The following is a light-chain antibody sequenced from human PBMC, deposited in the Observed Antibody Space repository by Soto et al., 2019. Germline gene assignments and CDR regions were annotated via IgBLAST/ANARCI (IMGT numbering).Light chain of an antibody. CDR1: QSVNSNY. CDR3: HQYESAPLT. V-gene: IGKV3-20*01. CDR2: AAS. Sequence: EIVLTQSPGMLSLSPGERATLSSRASQSVNSNYVVWFQQKPGQAPRRLIYAASSRATGIPDRFSGSASGTDFTLTISRLEPEDFAVYYCHQYESAPLTFGGGTKVEIK. J-gene: IGKJ4*01.